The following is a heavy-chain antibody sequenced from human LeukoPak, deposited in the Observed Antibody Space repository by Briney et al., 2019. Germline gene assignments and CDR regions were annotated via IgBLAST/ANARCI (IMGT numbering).Heavy chain of an antibody. CDR2: INHSGST. CDR3: ARGRSGWYYYDSSGYYYYFDY. CDR1: GGSFSGYY. J-gene: IGHJ4*02. V-gene: IGHV4-34*01. Sequence: PSGTLSLTCAVYGGSFSGYYWSWIRQPPGKGLEWIGEINHSGSTNYNPSLKSRVTISVDTSKNQFSLKLSSVTAADTAVYYCARGRSGWYYYDSSGYYYYFDYWGQGTLVTVSS. D-gene: IGHD3-22*01.